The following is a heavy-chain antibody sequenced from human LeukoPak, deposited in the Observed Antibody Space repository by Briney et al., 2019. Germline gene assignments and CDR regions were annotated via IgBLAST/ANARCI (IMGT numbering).Heavy chain of an antibody. D-gene: IGHD6-13*01. J-gene: IGHJ4*02. V-gene: IGHV1-69*04. CDR1: GGTFSSYA. CDR3: ALGIAAAGTGGDY. CDR2: IIPILGIA. Sequence: SVKVSCKASGGTFSSYAISWVRQAPGQGLEWMGRIIPILGIANYAQKFQGRVTITADKSTSTAYMELSSLRSEDTAVYYCALGIAAAGTGGDYWGQGTLVTVSS.